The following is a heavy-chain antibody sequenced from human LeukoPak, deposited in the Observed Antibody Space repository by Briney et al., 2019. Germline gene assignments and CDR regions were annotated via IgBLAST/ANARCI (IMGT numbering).Heavy chain of an antibody. CDR2: IYIGGSI. CDR3: ARDSIGGRGAFDI. CDR1: GFTVSSNY. Sequence: GGSLRLSCAASGFTVSSNYMTWVRQAPGKGREWDSVIYIGGSINYADSVKGRFTISRENSKNTLFLQMTRRTAEDTAVYYCARDSIGGRGAFDIWGQGTMVTVSS. D-gene: IGHD2/OR15-2a*01. V-gene: IGHV3-66*01. J-gene: IGHJ3*02.